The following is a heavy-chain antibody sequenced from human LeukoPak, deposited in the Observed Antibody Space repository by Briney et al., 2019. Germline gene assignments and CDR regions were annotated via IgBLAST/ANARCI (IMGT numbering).Heavy chain of an antibody. D-gene: IGHD5-24*01. CDR3: AKDIQLST. Sequence: GGSLRLSCAAAGFTFSSYEMNWVRQAPGKGLEWVSPIGASGESTYYADSVKGRFTISRDNSKNTLSLQMNSLGVEDTAMYFCAKDIQLSTWGLGTMVTVSS. CDR1: GFTFSSYE. V-gene: IGHV3-23*01. J-gene: IGHJ3*01. CDR2: IGASGEST.